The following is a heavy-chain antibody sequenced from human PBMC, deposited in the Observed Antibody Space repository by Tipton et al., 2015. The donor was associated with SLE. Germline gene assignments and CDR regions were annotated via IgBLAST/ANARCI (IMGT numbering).Heavy chain of an antibody. V-gene: IGHV4-34*01. CDR1: GGSFSGYY. J-gene: IGHJ4*02. Sequence: TLSLTCAVYGGSFSGYYWSWIRQPPGKGLEWIGEIYHSGSTNYNPSLKSRVTLSLDTSKNQFSLKLSSVTAADTAVYYCARAGSWSVDYWGQGTLVTVSS. CDR3: ARAGSWSVDY. CDR2: IYHSGST. D-gene: IGHD6-13*01.